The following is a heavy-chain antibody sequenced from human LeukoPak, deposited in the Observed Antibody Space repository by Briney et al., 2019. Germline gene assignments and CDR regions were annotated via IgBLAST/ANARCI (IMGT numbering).Heavy chain of an antibody. CDR2: IKPDGSLQ. J-gene: IGHJ4*02. CDR3: ATSYDSSGCD. V-gene: IGHV3-7*01. D-gene: IGHD3-22*01. CDR1: GFTFSSYW. Sequence: PGGSLRLSCAASGFTFSSYWMAWVRQAPGKGLEWVANIKPDGSLQFYGDSVKGRFTISRDNAKNSLYPQMNNLRAEDTALYYCATSYDSSGCDWGQGTLVTVSS.